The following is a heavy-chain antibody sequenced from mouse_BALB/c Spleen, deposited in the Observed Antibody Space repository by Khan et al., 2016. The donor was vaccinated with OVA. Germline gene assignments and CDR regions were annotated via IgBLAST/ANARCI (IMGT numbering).Heavy chain of an antibody. V-gene: IGHV1-4*01. J-gene: IGHJ3*01. CDR1: GYTFTSYT. CDR3: ARDGAYYRNDGWFAY. D-gene: IGHD2-14*01. CDR2: INPSSGYT. Sequence: QVQLQQSGAELARPGASVKMSCKASGYTFTSYTIHWIKQRPGQGLEWNGYINPSSGYTNYNQKFKDKATLTADKSSTTAYMQLSSLTSDDSAVYYCARDGAYYRNDGWFAYWGQGTLVTVSA.